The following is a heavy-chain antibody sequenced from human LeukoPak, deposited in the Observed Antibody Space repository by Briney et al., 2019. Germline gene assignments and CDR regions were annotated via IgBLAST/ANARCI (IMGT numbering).Heavy chain of an antibody. CDR2: INHSGST. CDR3: ARSGAIWFGDFDI. Sequence: SETLSLTCAVYGGPFSGYYWSWIRQPPGKGLEWIGEINHSGSTNYNPSLKSRVTISVDTSKNQFSLKLSSVTAADTAVYYCARSGAIWFGDFDIWGQGTMVTVSS. V-gene: IGHV4-34*01. D-gene: IGHD3-10*01. CDR1: GGPFSGYY. J-gene: IGHJ3*02.